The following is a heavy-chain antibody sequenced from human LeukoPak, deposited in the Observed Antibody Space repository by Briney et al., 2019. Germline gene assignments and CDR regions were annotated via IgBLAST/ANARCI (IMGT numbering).Heavy chain of an antibody. CDR2: IYYSGST. CDR1: GGSFSGYY. Sequence: SETLSLTCAVYGGSFSGYYWSWIRQPPGKGLEWIGYIYYSGSTNYNPSLKSRVTISVDTSKNQFSLNLSSVTAADTAVYYCARLCSSTSCPPYHWGQGTLVTVSS. J-gene: IGHJ5*02. CDR3: ARLCSSTSCPPYH. V-gene: IGHV4-59*08. D-gene: IGHD2-2*01.